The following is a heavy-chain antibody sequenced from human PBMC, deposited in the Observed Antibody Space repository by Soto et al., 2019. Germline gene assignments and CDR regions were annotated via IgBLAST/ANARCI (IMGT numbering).Heavy chain of an antibody. CDR2: IYWNDDK. D-gene: IGHD1-26*01. V-gene: IGHV2-5*01. CDR1: GFSLSTSGVG. J-gene: IGHJ4*02. CDR3: AHRRISHIVGATHPRLIFDY. Sequence: QITLKESGPTLVKPTQTLTLTCTFSGFSLSTSGVGVGWIRQPPGKALEWLALIYWNDDKRYSPSLKSRLTITKDTSKNHVVLTMTNMDPVDTATYYCAHRRISHIVGATHPRLIFDYWGQGTLVTVSS.